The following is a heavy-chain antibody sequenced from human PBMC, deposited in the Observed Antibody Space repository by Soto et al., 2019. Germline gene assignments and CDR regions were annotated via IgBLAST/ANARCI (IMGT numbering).Heavy chain of an antibody. V-gene: IGHV4-31*03. CDR1: GGSISSGGYY. J-gene: IGHJ5*02. D-gene: IGHD6-25*01. Sequence: SETLSLTCFVSGGSISSGGYYWTWIRQHPGKGLEWIGYIYYSGNTHYNPSLKSRVTISVGTSQNQFSLKLSSVTAADTAVYYCARGAPNSGWPDWLDPWGQGTLVAVSS. CDR2: IYYSGNT. CDR3: ARGAPNSGWPDWLDP.